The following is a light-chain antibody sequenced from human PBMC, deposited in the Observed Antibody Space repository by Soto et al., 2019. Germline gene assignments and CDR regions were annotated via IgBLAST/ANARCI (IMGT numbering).Light chain of an antibody. Sequence: EIVMTQSPATLSVSPGERATLSCRASQSISSDLAWYQQKPGQAPRLLIYGASTRATGIPARFSGSGSGTEFTLTISSLQSEDVASYYCQHYYIWPWTFGQGTKVDNK. CDR1: QSISSD. CDR3: QHYYIWPWT. CDR2: GAS. V-gene: IGKV3-15*01. J-gene: IGKJ1*01.